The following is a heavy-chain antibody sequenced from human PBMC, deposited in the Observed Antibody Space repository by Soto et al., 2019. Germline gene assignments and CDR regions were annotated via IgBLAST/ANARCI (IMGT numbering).Heavy chain of an antibody. D-gene: IGHD2-21*02. J-gene: IGHJ4*02. Sequence: QVQLVQSGAEVTKPGSSVKVSCKASGGTFSSYTISWVRQAPGQGLEWMGRIIPILGIANYAQKFQGRVTITADKSTSTAYMELSSLRSEDTAVYYCAREQYGGDPMIWGQGTLVTVSS. CDR3: AREQYGGDPMI. CDR2: IIPILGIA. V-gene: IGHV1-69*08. CDR1: GGTFSSYT.